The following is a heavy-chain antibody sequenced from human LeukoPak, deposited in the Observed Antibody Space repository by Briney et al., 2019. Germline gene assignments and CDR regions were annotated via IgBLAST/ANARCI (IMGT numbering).Heavy chain of an antibody. J-gene: IGHJ5*02. Sequence: GGSLRLSCAASGFTFSSYGMHWVRQAPGRGLEWVAFIRYDGSNKYYADSVKGRFTISRDNAKNSLYLQMNSLRAEDTAVYYCATARGLGPGGHFDPWGQGTRVTVSS. CDR3: ATARGLGPGGHFDP. CDR1: GFTFSSYG. D-gene: IGHD3-10*01. CDR2: IRYDGSNK. V-gene: IGHV3-30*02.